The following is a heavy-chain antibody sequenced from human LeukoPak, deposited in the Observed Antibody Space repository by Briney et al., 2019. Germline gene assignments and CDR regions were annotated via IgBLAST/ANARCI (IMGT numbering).Heavy chain of an antibody. V-gene: IGHV3-30*18. CDR1: GFTFSSYG. J-gene: IGHJ6*02. Sequence: AGGSLRLSCAASGFTFSSYGMHWVRQAPGKGLEWVAVISYNGSSKYYADSVKGRFTISRDNSKNTLYLQMNSLRAEDTAVYYCAKDLGSGWKYYYYYYGMDVWGQGTTVTVSS. CDR3: AKDLGSGWKYYYYYYGMDV. D-gene: IGHD6-19*01. CDR2: ISYNGSSK.